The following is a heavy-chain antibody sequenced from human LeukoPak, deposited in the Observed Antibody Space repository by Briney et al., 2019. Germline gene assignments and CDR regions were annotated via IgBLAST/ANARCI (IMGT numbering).Heavy chain of an antibody. V-gene: IGHV4-59*01. Sequence: PSETLSLTCTVSGGSISSYYWSWIRQPPGKGLEWIGYIYYSGTTNYNPSPKSRVTISVDTSKNQFSLKLNSVTAADTAVYYCAGFDSSGYRNFDYWGQGTLVTVSS. CDR1: GGSISSYY. CDR2: IYYSGTT. D-gene: IGHD3-22*01. J-gene: IGHJ4*02. CDR3: AGFDSSGYRNFDY.